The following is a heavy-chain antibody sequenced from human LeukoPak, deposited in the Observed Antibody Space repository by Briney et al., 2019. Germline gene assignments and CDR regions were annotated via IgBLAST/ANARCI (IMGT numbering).Heavy chain of an antibody. CDR3: ARDDDDAYYFDY. J-gene: IGHJ4*02. CDR2: ISYDGSNK. V-gene: IGHV3-30-3*01. D-gene: IGHD3-16*01. Sequence: PGGSLRLSCAASGFTFSSYAMHWVRQAPGKGLEWVAVISYDGSNKYYADSVKGRFTISRDNSKNTLYLQMNSLRAEDTAVYYCARDDDDAYYFDYWGQGTLVTVSS. CDR1: GFTFSSYA.